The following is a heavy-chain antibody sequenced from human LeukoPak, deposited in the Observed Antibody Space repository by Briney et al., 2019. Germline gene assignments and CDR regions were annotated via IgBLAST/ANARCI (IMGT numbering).Heavy chain of an antibody. CDR3: ASYSFTIFGARGYYYYYMDV. CDR2: INPNSGGT. Sequence: ASVKVSCKASGYTFTGYYMHWVRQAPGQGLEWMGWINPNSGGTNYAQKFQGRVTMTRGTSISTAYMELSRLRSDDTAVYYCASYSFTIFGARGYYYYYMDVWGKGTTVTVSS. V-gene: IGHV1-2*02. J-gene: IGHJ6*03. CDR1: GYTFTGYY. D-gene: IGHD3-3*01.